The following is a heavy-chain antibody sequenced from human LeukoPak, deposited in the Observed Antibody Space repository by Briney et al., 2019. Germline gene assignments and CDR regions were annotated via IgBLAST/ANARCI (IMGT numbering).Heavy chain of an antibody. J-gene: IGHJ5*02. V-gene: IGHV3-23*01. CDR1: GFTFSSYA. D-gene: IGHD2-2*01. Sequence: GGSLRLSCAASGFTFSSYAMSWVRQAPGKGLEWVSGISGSGGSTYYADSVKGRFTISRDNSKNTLYLQMNSLRAEDTAVYYCAKDRLVVVPAAIVKYNWFDPWGQGTLVTVSS. CDR2: ISGSGGST. CDR3: AKDRLVVVPAAIVKYNWFDP.